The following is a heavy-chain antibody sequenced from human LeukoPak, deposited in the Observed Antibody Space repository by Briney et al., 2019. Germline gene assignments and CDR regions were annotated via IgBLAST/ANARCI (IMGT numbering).Heavy chain of an antibody. Sequence: GGSLRLSCAASGFTFDDYTMHWVRQAPGKGLEWVSLISWDGGSTYYADSVKGRFTISRDNSKNSLYLQMNSLRTEDTALYYCAKDRSGSSGYYFPLFQHWGQGTLVTVSS. V-gene: IGHV3-43*01. J-gene: IGHJ1*01. CDR3: AKDRSGSSGYYFPLFQH. CDR2: ISWDGGST. D-gene: IGHD3-22*01. CDR1: GFTFDDYT.